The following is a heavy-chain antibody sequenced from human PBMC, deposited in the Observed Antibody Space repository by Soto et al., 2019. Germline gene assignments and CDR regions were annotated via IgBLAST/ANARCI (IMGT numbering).Heavy chain of an antibody. V-gene: IGHV1-46*01. D-gene: IGHD3-22*01. Sequence: ASVKVSCKTSGYTFTRYYMHWVRQAPGQGLEWMGIINPSGGSTSYAQKFQGRVTMTRDTSTSTVYMELSSLRSEDTAVYYCARDGDRNYYDSSGYPTGAKRDAFDIWGQGTMVTVSS. CDR1: GYTFTRYY. J-gene: IGHJ3*02. CDR2: INPSGGST. CDR3: ARDGDRNYYDSSGYPTGAKRDAFDI.